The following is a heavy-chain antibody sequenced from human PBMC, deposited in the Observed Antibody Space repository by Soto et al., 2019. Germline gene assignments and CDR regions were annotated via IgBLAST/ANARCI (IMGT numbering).Heavy chain of an antibody. J-gene: IGHJ3*01. CDR2: INQDGSEK. CDR1: GFTFSSYV. CDR3: ARDSEAAKG. Sequence: GGSLRLSCAASGFTFSSYVMSWVRQAPGQGLEWVANINQDGSEKYYVGSVKGRFTISRDNAKNSVYLQMNSLRAEDTAVYYCARDSEAAKGWGQGTMVTVSS. D-gene: IGHD2-15*01. V-gene: IGHV3-7*03.